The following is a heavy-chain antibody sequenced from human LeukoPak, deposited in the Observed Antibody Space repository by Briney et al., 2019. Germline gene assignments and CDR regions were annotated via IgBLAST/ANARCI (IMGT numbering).Heavy chain of an antibody. J-gene: IGHJ6*03. CDR1: GYTFTSYD. CDR2: MNPNSGNT. V-gene: IGHV1-8*01. CDR3: ARGVTTWYSSSSYYYYYYMDV. D-gene: IGHD6-6*01. Sequence: GASVKVSCKASGYTFTSYDINWVRQATGQGLEWMGWMNPNSGNTGYAQKFQGRVTMTRNTSISTAYMELSSLRSEDTAVYYCARGVTTWYSSSSYYYYYYMDVWGKGTTVTVSS.